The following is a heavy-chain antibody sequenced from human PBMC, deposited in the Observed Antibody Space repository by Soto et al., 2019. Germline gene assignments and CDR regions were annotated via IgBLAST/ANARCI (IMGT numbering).Heavy chain of an antibody. CDR1: GGSISSGGYY. CDR2: IYYSGST. D-gene: IGHD5-12*01. Sequence: QVQLQESGPGLVKPSQTLSLTCAVSGGSISSGGYYWSWIRQHPGKGLEWIGYIYYSGSTYYNPSLKSRVTISVDTSKNQFSLKLSSVTAADTVVYYCAREGGDGYNYGSSAFDIWGQGTMVTVSS. J-gene: IGHJ3*02. CDR3: AREGGDGYNYGSSAFDI. V-gene: IGHV4-31*11.